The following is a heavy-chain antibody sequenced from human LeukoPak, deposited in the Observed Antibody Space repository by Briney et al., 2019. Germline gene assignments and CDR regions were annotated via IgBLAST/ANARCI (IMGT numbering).Heavy chain of an antibody. Sequence: PGGSLRLSCAASGFTFSSYEMNWVRQAPGKGLEWVSYINSGGSTIYYADSVKGRFTIYRDNAKNSLYLQVNSLRAEDTAVYYCARDLGTPGTNFDYWGQGTLVTVSS. CDR1: GFTFSSYE. CDR2: INSGGSTI. J-gene: IGHJ4*02. V-gene: IGHV3-48*03. CDR3: ARDLGTPGTNFDY. D-gene: IGHD1-1*01.